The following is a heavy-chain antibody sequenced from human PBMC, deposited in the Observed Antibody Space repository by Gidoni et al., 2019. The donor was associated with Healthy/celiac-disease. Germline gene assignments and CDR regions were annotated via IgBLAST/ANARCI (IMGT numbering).Heavy chain of an antibody. CDR3: ARESGVVAAIGDDY. V-gene: IGHV3-48*02. CDR2: ISSSSSTI. CDR1: GFAFSSYS. J-gene: IGHJ4*02. Sequence: EVQLVESGGGLVQPGGCLRLSCAASGFAFSSYSMNWVRQAPGKGLEWVSYISSSSSTIYYADAVKGRFTITRDNAKNSLYLQMNSLRDEDTAVYYCARESGVVAAIGDDYWGQGTLVTVSS. D-gene: IGHD2-15*01.